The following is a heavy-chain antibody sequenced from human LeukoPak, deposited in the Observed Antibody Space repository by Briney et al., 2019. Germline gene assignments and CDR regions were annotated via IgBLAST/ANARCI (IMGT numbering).Heavy chain of an antibody. V-gene: IGHV3-30*18. Sequence: PGGSLRLSCAASGFTFSSYGMHWVRQAPGKGLEWVAVISYDGSNKYYADSVKGRFTISRDNSKNTLYLQMNSLRAEDTAVYYCAKDPSRRYYYDSSGSDAFDIWGQGTMVTVSS. CDR2: ISYDGSNK. J-gene: IGHJ3*02. CDR3: AKDPSRRYYYDSSGSDAFDI. CDR1: GFTFSSYG. D-gene: IGHD3-22*01.